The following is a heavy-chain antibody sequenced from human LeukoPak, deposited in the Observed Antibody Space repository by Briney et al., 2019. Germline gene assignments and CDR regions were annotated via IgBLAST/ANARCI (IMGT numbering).Heavy chain of an antibody. CDR1: GGSFSGYY. J-gene: IGHJ4*02. Sequence: SETLSLTCAVYGGSFSGYYWSWIRQPPGKGLEWIGEINHSGSTNYNPSLKSRVTISVDTSKNQFSLKLSSVTAADTAVYYCGRGSGWDTYYFDYWGQGTLVTVSS. V-gene: IGHV4-34*01. CDR2: INHSGST. CDR3: GRGSGWDTYYFDY. D-gene: IGHD6-19*01.